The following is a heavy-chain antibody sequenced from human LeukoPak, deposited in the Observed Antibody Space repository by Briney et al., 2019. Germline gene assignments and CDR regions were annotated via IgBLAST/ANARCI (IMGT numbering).Heavy chain of an antibody. CDR2: IHSSGHT. V-gene: IGHV4-4*07. J-gene: IGHJ4*02. Sequence: SETLSLTCTVSGGSISNYYWSWIRQPAGKGPEWIGRIHSSGHTFYNPSLKSRFTLSVDTSKNQFSLRLSSVTAADTALYHCARGPPSGATRCDYWGQGTLVTVSS. CDR3: ARGPPSGATRCDY. D-gene: IGHD1-26*01. CDR1: GGSISNYY.